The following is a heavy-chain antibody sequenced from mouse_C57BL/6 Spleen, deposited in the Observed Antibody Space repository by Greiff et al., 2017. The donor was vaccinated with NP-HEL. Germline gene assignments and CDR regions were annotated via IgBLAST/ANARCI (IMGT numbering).Heavy chain of an antibody. Sequence: VQLQQSGAELVKPGASVKISCKASGYAFSSYWMNWVKQRPGKGLEWIGQIYPGDGDTNYNGKFTGKATLTADKSSSTAYMQLSSLTSEDSAVYFCAREGVLLLLDYWGQGTSVTVAS. CDR3: AREGVLLLLDY. J-gene: IGHJ4*01. CDR1: GYAFSSYW. CDR2: IYPGDGDT. V-gene: IGHV1-80*01. D-gene: IGHD1-1*01.